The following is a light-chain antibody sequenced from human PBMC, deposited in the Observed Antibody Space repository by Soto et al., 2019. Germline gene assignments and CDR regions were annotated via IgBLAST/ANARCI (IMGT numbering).Light chain of an antibody. CDR2: DAS. V-gene: IGKV1-5*01. CDR3: QQYSSYSGT. Sequence: DIHMTQSPSSLSASVGNRFTITCRASQSISSWLAWYQQKPGKAPKLLIYDASSLESGVPSRFRGSGSGTEFTLTISSLQPDDFETYYCQQYSSYSGTFGQGTKVDIK. CDR1: QSISSW. J-gene: IGKJ1*01.